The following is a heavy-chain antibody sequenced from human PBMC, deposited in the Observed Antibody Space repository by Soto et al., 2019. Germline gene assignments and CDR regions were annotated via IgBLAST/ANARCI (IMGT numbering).Heavy chain of an antibody. V-gene: IGHV5-51*01. D-gene: IGHD6-6*01. Sequence: GESLKISCKGSGYSFSNYWIGWVRQMPGKGLEWMGIIYPGDSETRYSPSFQGQVTISADKSIRTAYLQWSSLKASDAAMYYCARRGCSSSYYYYGMDVWGQGTTVTVSS. CDR3: ARRGCSSSYYYYGMDV. J-gene: IGHJ6*02. CDR2: IYPGDSET. CDR1: GYSFSNYW.